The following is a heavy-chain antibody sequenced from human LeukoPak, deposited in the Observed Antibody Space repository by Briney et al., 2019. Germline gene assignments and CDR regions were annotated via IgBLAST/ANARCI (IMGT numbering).Heavy chain of an antibody. Sequence: ASVKVSCKASGYTFTSYYMHWVRQAPGHGLEWMGLISPSGGSTSYAQKFQGRVTMTSDTSTSTVYMELSSLRSEDTAVYYCARARVMATIRPYFDYWGQEPWSPSPQ. CDR1: GYTFTSYY. V-gene: IGHV1-46*01. J-gene: IGHJ4*01. D-gene: IGHD5-24*01. CDR3: ARARVMATIRPYFDY. CDR2: ISPSGGST.